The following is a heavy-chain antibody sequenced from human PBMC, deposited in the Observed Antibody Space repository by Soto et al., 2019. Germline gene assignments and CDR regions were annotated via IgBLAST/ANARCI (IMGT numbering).Heavy chain of an antibody. Sequence: LETLSLTCAVYGGSFSGYYWSWIRQPPGKGLEWIGEINHSGSTNYNPSLKSRVTISVDTSKNQFSLKLSSVTAADTAVYYCARQDYYDSSGYYSNAFDIWGQGTMVTVSS. CDR1: GGSFSGYY. V-gene: IGHV4-34*01. D-gene: IGHD3-22*01. CDR3: ARQDYYDSSGYYSNAFDI. J-gene: IGHJ3*02. CDR2: INHSGST.